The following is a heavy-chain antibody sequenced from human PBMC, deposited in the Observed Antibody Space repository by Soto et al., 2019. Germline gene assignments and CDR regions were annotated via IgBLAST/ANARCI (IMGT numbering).Heavy chain of an antibody. V-gene: IGHV1-69*18. CDR3: ASAGSREINRGAWDI. CDR1: RGALSSYA. CDR2: VIPIYGTP. J-gene: IGHJ3*02. D-gene: IGHD4-17*01. Sequence: QVQLVQSGAEVKQPGSSVKVSCKASRGALSSYAITWVRQAPGQGLDWMGRVIPIYGTPNYAQKFQGRLSLTVDASKSTAYLELSGLRSEDTAVYFCASAGSREINRGAWDIWGQGTMVTVSS.